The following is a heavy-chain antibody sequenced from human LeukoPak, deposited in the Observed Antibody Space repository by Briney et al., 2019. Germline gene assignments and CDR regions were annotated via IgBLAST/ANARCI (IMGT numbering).Heavy chain of an antibody. CDR2: IYYSGST. J-gene: IGHJ4*02. V-gene: IGHV4-59*08. Sequence: SETLSLTCTVSGGSISSYYWSWIRQPPGKGLEWIGYIYYSGSTNYNPSLKSRVTISVDTSKNQFSLKLSSVTAADTAVYYCARVYSSSWYYFDYWGQGTLVTVSS. CDR1: GGSISSYY. CDR3: ARVYSSSWYYFDY. D-gene: IGHD6-13*01.